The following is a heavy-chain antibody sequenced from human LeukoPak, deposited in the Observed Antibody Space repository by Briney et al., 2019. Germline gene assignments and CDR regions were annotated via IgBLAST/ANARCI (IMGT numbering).Heavy chain of an antibody. V-gene: IGHV4-31*03. CDR3: ARVEGSSGYYYY. Sequence: SQTLSLTCTVSGASISSGGYYWSWIRQHPGKGLEWIGYIYYSGSTYYDPSLKSRVTISVDTSKNQFSLKLSSVTAADTAVYYCARVEGSSGYYYYWGQGTLVTVSS. CDR1: GASISSGGYY. CDR2: IYYSGST. D-gene: IGHD3-22*01. J-gene: IGHJ4*02.